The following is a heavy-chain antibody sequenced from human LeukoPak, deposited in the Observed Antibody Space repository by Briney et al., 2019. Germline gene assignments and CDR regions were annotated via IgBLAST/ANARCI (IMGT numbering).Heavy chain of an antibody. Sequence: GGSLRLSCAASGFTFSSYAMSWVRQAPGKGLEWVSAISGSGGSTYYADSVKGRFTISRDNSKNTLYLQMNSLRAEDTAVYYCAKDHKMITFGGVIVNYYVDYWGQGTLVTVSS. CDR1: GFTFSSYA. CDR2: ISGSGGST. D-gene: IGHD3-16*02. CDR3: AKDHKMITFGGVIVNYYVDY. V-gene: IGHV3-23*01. J-gene: IGHJ4*02.